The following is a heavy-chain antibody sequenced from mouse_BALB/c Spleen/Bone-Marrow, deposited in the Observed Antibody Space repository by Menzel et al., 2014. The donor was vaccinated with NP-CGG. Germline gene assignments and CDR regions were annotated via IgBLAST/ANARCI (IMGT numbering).Heavy chain of an antibody. J-gene: IGHJ3*01. Sequence: EVKLVESGAELVKPGASVKLSCTASGFNIKDTYMHWVKQRPEQGLEWIGRIDPANGNTKYDPKFQGKATITADTSSNTAYLQLSSLTSEDTAVYYWARLDLFAYWGQGTLVTVSA. CDR3: ARLDLFAY. CDR1: GFNIKDTY. V-gene: IGHV14-3*02. CDR2: IDPANGNT.